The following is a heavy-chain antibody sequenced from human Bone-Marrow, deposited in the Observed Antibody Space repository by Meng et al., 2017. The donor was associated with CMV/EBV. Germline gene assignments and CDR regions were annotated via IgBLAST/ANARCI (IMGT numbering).Heavy chain of an antibody. V-gene: IGHV3-23*01. CDR1: GFTFSSYA. Sequence: GGSLKISCAASGFTFSSYAMSWVRQAPGKGLEWVSAISGSGGSTYYADSVKGRFTISRDNSKNTLYLQMNSLKTEDTAVYYCRGYYDSSGWNYYGMDVWGQGTTVTVSS. CDR2: ISGSGGST. J-gene: IGHJ6*02. D-gene: IGHD3-22*01. CDR3: RGYYDSSGWNYYGMDV.